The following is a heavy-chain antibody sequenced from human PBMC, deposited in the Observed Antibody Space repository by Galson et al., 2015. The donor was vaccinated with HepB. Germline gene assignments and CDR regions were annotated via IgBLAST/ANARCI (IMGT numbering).Heavy chain of an antibody. CDR3: ARGKLAAYDFWSGYHNFHYYMDV. CDR1: GFTFSTYW. D-gene: IGHD3-3*01. V-gene: IGHV3-7*03. J-gene: IGHJ6*03. Sequence: SLRLSCAASGFTFSTYWMSWVRQAPGKGLEWVAHIKQDGSEKYYVDSVKGRITISRDNAKNSPYLQMNSLRAEDTAVYYCARGKLAAYDFWSGYHNFHYYMDVWGKGTTVTVSS. CDR2: IKQDGSEK.